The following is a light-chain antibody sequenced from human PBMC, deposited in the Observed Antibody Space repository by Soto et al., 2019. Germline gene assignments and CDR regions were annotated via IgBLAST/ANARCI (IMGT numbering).Light chain of an antibody. V-gene: IGKV1-39*01. CDR2: AAS. Sequence: DVQMTQSPSSLSASVGDRFTIACRASQPISNYLTWYQQKPGEAPKVLIFAASSLRSGVPSRFSGSGYGTDFTLTINNLHPEDSATYYCQQTHAVPLTFGQGTRLEIK. CDR3: QQTHAVPLT. CDR1: QPISNY. J-gene: IGKJ5*01.